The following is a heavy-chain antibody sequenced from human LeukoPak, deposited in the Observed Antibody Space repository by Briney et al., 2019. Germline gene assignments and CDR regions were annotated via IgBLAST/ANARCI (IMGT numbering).Heavy chain of an antibody. Sequence: GGSLRLSCAASGFTFSSYEMNWVRQAPGKGLEWVSYISSSGSTIYYADSVKGRFTIPRDNAKNSLYLQMNSLRAEDTAVYYCARSPDYGDYGASDYWGQGTLVTVSS. CDR3: ARSPDYGDYGASDY. CDR1: GFTFSSYE. D-gene: IGHD4-17*01. J-gene: IGHJ4*02. V-gene: IGHV3-48*03. CDR2: ISSSGSTI.